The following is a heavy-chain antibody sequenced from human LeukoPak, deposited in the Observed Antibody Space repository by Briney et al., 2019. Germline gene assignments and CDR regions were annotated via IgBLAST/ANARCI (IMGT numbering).Heavy chain of an antibody. CDR3: APLAAQNYYYYGMDV. CDR2: IYYSGST. D-gene: IGHD2-15*01. Sequence: SETLSLTCTVSGGSISSYYWSWIRQPPGKGLEWIGYIYYSGSTNYNPSLKSRVTISVDTSKNQFSLKLSSVTAADTAVYYCAPLAAQNYYYYGMDVWGQGTTVTVSS. CDR1: GGSISSYY. J-gene: IGHJ6*02. V-gene: IGHV4-59*12.